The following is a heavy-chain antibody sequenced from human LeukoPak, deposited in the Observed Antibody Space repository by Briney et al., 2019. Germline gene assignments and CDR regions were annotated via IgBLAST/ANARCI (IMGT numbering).Heavy chain of an antibody. CDR2: ISSSGSTI. D-gene: IGHD2-2*01. V-gene: IGHV3-11*04. CDR3: AREGGGSHIVVVPAAKGPFDY. J-gene: IGHJ4*02. CDR1: GFTFSDYY. Sequence: GGSLRLSCAASGFTFSDYYMSWIRQAPGKGLEWVSYISSSGSTIYYADSVKGRFTISRDNAKNSLYLQMNSLRAEDTAVYYCAREGGGSHIVVVPAAKGPFDYWGQGTLVTVSS.